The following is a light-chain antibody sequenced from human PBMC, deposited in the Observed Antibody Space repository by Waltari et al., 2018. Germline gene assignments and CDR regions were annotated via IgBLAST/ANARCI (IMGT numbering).Light chain of an antibody. J-gene: IGKJ1*01. CDR1: QSISRP. CDR3: QHYVRLPAT. Sequence: EIILTQSPGTPSSSPGERATLSCRASQSISRPLAWYQQKPGQAPRLPLYDASPRATGIPDRFSGSGSGTDFSLTISRLEPEDSAVYYCQHYVRLPATFGQGTKVEIK. CDR2: DAS. V-gene: IGKV3-20*01.